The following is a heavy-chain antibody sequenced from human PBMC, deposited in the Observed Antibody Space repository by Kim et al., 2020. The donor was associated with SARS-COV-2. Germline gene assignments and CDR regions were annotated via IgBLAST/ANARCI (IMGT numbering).Heavy chain of an antibody. CDR3: ARDGPHCSGGSCYNYYYGMDV. D-gene: IGHD2-15*01. Sequence: ASVKVSCKASGYTFTSYYMHWVRQAPGQGLEWMGIINPSGGSTSYAQKFQGRVTMTRDTSTSTVYMELSSLRSEDTAVYYCARDGPHCSGGSCYNYYYGMDVWGQGTTVTVSS. J-gene: IGHJ6*02. CDR2: INPSGGST. CDR1: GYTFTSYY. V-gene: IGHV1-46*01.